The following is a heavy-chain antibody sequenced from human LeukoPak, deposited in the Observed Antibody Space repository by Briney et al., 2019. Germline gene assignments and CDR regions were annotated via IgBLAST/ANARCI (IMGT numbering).Heavy chain of an antibody. D-gene: IGHD6-13*01. CDR3: ARGLSSSWLPF. CDR2: IIPIPGIA. J-gene: IGHJ4*02. V-gene: IGHV1-69*04. CDR1: GGTFSSYA. Sequence: GSSVKVSCKASGGTFSSYAISWVRQAPGQGLEWMGRIIPIPGIANYAQKFQGRVTITAGKSTSTAYMELSSLRSEDTAVYYCARGLSSSWLPFWGQGTLVTVSS.